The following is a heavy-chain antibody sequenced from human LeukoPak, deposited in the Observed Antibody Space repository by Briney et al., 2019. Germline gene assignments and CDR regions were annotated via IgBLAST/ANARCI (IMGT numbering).Heavy chain of an antibody. D-gene: IGHD3-22*01. J-gene: IGHJ4*02. CDR2: ISGSGGST. V-gene: IGHV3-23*01. CDR1: GFTFSNAW. CDR3: AKESYYYDSSGYSAFDY. Sequence: GGSLRLSCAASGFTFSNAWMSWVRQAPGKGLEWVSAISGSGGSTYYADSVKGRFTISRDNSKNTLYLQMNSLRAEDTAVYYCAKESYYYDSSGYSAFDYWGQGTLVTVSS.